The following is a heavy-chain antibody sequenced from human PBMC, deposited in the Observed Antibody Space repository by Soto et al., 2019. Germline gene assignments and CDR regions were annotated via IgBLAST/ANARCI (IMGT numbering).Heavy chain of an antibody. J-gene: IGHJ4*02. Sequence: QVQLQESGPGLVKPSGTLSLTCAVSGGSISSSNWWSWVRQPPGKGLEWIGEIYHSGSTNYNPSLKSRVTISVDKSKTQFSLKLSSVTAADTAVYYCVTTIFGVVIMGRGPFDYWGQGTLVTVSS. V-gene: IGHV4-4*02. CDR2: IYHSGST. CDR3: VTTIFGVVIMGRGPFDY. D-gene: IGHD3-3*01. CDR1: GGSISSSNW.